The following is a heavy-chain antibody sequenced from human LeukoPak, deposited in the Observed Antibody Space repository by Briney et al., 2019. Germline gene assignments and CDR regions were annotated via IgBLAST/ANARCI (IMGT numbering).Heavy chain of an antibody. Sequence: ASVKVSCKASGYTFTSYDINWVRQVTGQGLEWMGWMNPNSGNTGYAQKFQGRVTMTRNTSISTAYMELSSLRSEDTAVYYCARGYDSSGYYFHYWGQGTLVTVSS. CDR3: ARGYDSSGYYFHY. CDR1: GYTFTSYD. V-gene: IGHV1-8*01. CDR2: MNPNSGNT. D-gene: IGHD3-22*01. J-gene: IGHJ4*02.